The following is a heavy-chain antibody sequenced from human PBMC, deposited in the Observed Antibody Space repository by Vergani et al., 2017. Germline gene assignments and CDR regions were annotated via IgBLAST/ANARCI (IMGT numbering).Heavy chain of an antibody. CDR3: AKDPHHDCGEIFDY. CDR1: GFTFSSYG. J-gene: IGHJ4*02. D-gene: IGHD4-17*01. CDR2: IRYDGSNK. V-gene: IGHV3-30*02. Sequence: QVQLVESGGGVVQPGGSLRLSCAASGFTFSSYGMHWVRQAPGKGLEWVAFIRYDGSNKYYADSVKGRFTISRDNSKNTLYLQMNSLRAEDTAVYYCAKDPHHDCGEIFDYWGQGTLVTVSS.